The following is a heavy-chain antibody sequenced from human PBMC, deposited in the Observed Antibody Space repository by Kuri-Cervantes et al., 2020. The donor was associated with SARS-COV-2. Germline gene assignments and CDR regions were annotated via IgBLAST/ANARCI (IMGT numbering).Heavy chain of an antibody. V-gene: IGHV3-21*04. CDR2: ISSSSSYI. CDR3: AWSGSSDAFDF. CDR1: GGSISSSS. Sequence: GGSLRLSCTVSGGSISSSSYYWGWIRQPPGKGLEWVSSISSSSSYIYYADSVKGRFTISGDNSRNTLFLQMNSLRAEDTATYFCAWSGSSDAFDFWGPGTMVTVSS. J-gene: IGHJ3*01. D-gene: IGHD3-3*01.